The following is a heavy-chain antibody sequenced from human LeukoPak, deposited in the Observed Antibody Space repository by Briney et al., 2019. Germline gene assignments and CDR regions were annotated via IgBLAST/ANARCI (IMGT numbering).Heavy chain of an antibody. CDR1: GFTFSSYA. Sequence: SGGSLRLSCAASGFTFSSYAMSWVRQTPGKGLEWVSAVSGSGDRTYYADSVKGRFTISRDSSTNTPYLQMSSLRAEDTAVYYCAKDSVGVAGPENWGQGTLVTVSS. CDR3: AKDSVGVAGPEN. D-gene: IGHD6-19*01. V-gene: IGHV3-23*01. CDR2: VSGSGDRT. J-gene: IGHJ4*02.